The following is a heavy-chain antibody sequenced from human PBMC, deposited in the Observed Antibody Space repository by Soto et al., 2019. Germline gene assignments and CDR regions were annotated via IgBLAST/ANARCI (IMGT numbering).Heavy chain of an antibody. CDR2: IWNDGSNK. V-gene: IGHV3-33*01. J-gene: IGHJ3*02. CDR3: ARDRDDAFDI. CDR1: GFTFSNHG. Sequence: GGSLRLSCAASGFTFSNHGMHWVRQAPGKGLEWVAVIWNDGSNKYYGDPVKGRFTISRDNSKNTLYLQMNSLRAEDTAVYYCARDRDDAFDIWGQGTMVTVSS.